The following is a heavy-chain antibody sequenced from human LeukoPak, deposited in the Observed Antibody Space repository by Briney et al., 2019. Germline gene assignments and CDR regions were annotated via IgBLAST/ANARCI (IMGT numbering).Heavy chain of an antibody. Sequence: ASVTVSCKASGYTFTSYDINWVRQAPGQGLEWMGCMNPNSGNTDYAQKFQGRVTMTRNTSISTAYMELSSLRSEDTAVYYCARGSYYGSEPYYYYYYMDVWGKGTTVTISS. J-gene: IGHJ6*03. D-gene: IGHD3-10*01. CDR1: GYTFTSYD. CDR2: MNPNSGNT. V-gene: IGHV1-8*01. CDR3: ARGSYYGSEPYYYYYYMDV.